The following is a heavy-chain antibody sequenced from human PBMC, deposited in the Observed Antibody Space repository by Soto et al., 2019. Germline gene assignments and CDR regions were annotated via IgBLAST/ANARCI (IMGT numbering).Heavy chain of an antibody. Sequence: QVQLQESGPGLVKPSETLSLTCTVSGGSISSYYWSWIRQPPGKGLEWIGYIFYSGSTNYNPSLKRRVTISVDTSKNEFSLKLSSVTAADTAVYYCARQGPYGMDVWGQGTTVTVSS. CDR2: IFYSGST. CDR3: ARQGPYGMDV. CDR1: GGSISSYY. V-gene: IGHV4-59*08. J-gene: IGHJ6*02.